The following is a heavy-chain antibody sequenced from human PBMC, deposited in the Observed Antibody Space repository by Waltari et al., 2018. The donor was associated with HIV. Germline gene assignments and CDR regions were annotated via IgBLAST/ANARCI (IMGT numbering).Heavy chain of an antibody. J-gene: IGHJ5*02. V-gene: IGHV4-59*01. CDR3: ARDLIFGVARSRLDP. CDR2: IYYSGST. D-gene: IGHD3-3*01. CDR1: GGSISSYY. Sequence: QVQLQESGPGLVKPSETLSLTCTVSGGSISSYYWSWIRQPPGKGLEWIGYIYYSGSTNHNPSLKSRVTISVDTSKNQFSLKLSSVTAADTAVYYCARDLIFGVARSRLDPWGQGTLVTVSS.